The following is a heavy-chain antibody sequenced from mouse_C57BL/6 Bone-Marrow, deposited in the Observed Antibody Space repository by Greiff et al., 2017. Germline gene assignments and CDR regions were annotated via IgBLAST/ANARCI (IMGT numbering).Heavy chain of an antibody. CDR3: VRGDCGSSYGYFDV. CDR2: IYPGSGNT. J-gene: IGHJ1*03. V-gene: IGHV1-76*01. D-gene: IGHD1-1*01. Sequence: QVQLKESGAELVRPGASVKLSCKASGYTFTDYYINWVKQRPGQGLEWIARIYPGSGNTYYNEKFKGKATLTVEKSSSTAYMQLSSLTSEDAAVYVCVRGDCGSSYGYFDVWGTGATVTVAS. CDR1: GYTFTDYY.